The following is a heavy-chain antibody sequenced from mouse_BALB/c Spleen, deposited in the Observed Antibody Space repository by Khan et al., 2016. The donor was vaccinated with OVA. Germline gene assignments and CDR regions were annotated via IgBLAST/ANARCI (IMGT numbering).Heavy chain of an antibody. CDR1: DYSITSGYY. Sequence: VQLKESGPGLVKPSQSLSLTCSVTDYSITSGYYWSWIRQFPGNRLEWMGYISYDGSNNYNPSLKNRISITRDTSKKQFFLKLNSVTTEDTATYYGASKSYGKGAYWGQGTLVTVSA. V-gene: IGHV3-6*02. J-gene: IGHJ3*01. D-gene: IGHD2-1*01. CDR3: ASKSYGKGAY. CDR2: ISYDGSN.